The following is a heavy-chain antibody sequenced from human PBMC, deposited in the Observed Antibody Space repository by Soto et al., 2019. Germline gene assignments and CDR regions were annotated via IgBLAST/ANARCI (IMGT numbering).Heavy chain of an antibody. CDR3: AREYSSSWSGDYFDY. CDR1: GFTFSSYW. V-gene: IGHV3-7*01. J-gene: IGHJ4*02. D-gene: IGHD6-13*01. Sequence: EVQLVESGGGLVQPGGSLRLSCAASGFTFSSYWMSWVRQAPGKGLEWVANIKQDGSEKYYVDSVKGRFTISRDNAKNSLYLQMNSLRAEDTAVYYCAREYSSSWSGDYFDYWGQGTLVNVFS. CDR2: IKQDGSEK.